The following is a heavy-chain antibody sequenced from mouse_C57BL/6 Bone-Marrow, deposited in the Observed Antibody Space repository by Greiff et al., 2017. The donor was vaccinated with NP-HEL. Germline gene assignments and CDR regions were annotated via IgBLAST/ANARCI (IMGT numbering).Heavy chain of an antibody. V-gene: IGHV1-52*01. CDR1: GYTFTSYW. J-gene: IGHJ2*01. CDR2: IDPSDSET. Sequence: QVQLQQPGAELVRPGSSVKLSCKASGYTFTSYWMHWVKQRPIQGLEWIGNIDPSDSETHYNQKFKDKATLTVDKSSSTAYMQLSSLTSEDSAVYYCARERGSSYFDYWGQGTTLTVSS. CDR3: ARERGSSYFDY. D-gene: IGHD1-1*01.